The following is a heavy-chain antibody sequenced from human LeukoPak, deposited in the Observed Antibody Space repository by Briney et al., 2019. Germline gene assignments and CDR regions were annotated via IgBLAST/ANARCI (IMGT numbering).Heavy chain of an antibody. CDR1: GGSISSYY. D-gene: IGHD4-17*01. CDR2: IYTSGST. Sequence: PSETLSLTCTVSGGSISSYYWSWIRQPAGKGLEWIGRIYTSGSTNCNPSLKSRVTMSVDTSKNQFSLKLSSVTAADTAVYYRARESMYGDYKNWFDPWGQGTLVTVSS. CDR3: ARESMYGDYKNWFDP. V-gene: IGHV4-4*07. J-gene: IGHJ5*02.